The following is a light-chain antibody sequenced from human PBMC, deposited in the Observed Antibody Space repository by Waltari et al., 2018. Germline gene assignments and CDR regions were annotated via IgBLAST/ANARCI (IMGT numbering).Light chain of an antibody. CDR1: QSPLHSNGYNY. CDR3: MQALQTPLT. Sequence: DIVMTQSPLSLPVTTGEPASIPCRSSQSPLHSNGYNYLDWYLQKPGQSPQLLIYLGSNRASGVPDRFSGSGSGTDFTLKISRVEAEDVGVYYCMQALQTPLTFGGGTKVEIK. CDR2: LGS. V-gene: IGKV2-28*01. J-gene: IGKJ4*01.